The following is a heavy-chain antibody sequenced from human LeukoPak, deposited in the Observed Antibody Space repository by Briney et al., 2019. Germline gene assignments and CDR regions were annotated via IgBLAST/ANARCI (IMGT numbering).Heavy chain of an antibody. CDR2: IYYSGST. CDR1: GGSISSYY. V-gene: IGHV4-59*08. CDR3: ARHPGGGWWNFDY. D-gene: IGHD2-8*02. Sequence: SETLSLTCTVSGGSISSYYWSWIRQPPGKTLEWIGYIYYSGSTNYNPSLKSRVTISVDTSKNQFSLKLSSVTAADTAVYYCARHPGGGWWNFDYWGQGTLVTVSS. J-gene: IGHJ4*02.